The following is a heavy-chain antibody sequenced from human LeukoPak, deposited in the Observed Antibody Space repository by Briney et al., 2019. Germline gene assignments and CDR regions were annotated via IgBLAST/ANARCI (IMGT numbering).Heavy chain of an antibody. CDR3: ARVYNSGYDLREAFDI. V-gene: IGHV3-21*01. J-gene: IGHJ3*02. CDR2: ISSSSSYI. Sequence: GGSLRLSCAASGFTFSSYSMNWVRQAPGKGLEWVSSISSSSSYIYYADSVKGRFTISRDNAKNSLYLQMNSLRAEDTAVYYCARVYNSGYDLREAFDIWGQGTMVTVSS. D-gene: IGHD5-12*01. CDR1: GFTFSSYS.